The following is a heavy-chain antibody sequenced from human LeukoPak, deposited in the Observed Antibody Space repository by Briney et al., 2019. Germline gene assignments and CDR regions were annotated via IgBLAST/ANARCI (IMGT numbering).Heavy chain of an antibody. CDR3: ATNTGSYFVWFDY. J-gene: IGHJ4*02. V-gene: IGHV4-59*03. CDR2: IHHSGST. CDR1: GGSISSYY. Sequence: SETLSLTCTVSGGSISSYYWNWIRQSPGKGLEWIGYIHHSGSTKYNPSLQSRVTMSMDTSKNQVSLKLSSVSAADSAVYSCATNTGSYFVWFDYWGQGTLVTVSS. D-gene: IGHD1-26*01.